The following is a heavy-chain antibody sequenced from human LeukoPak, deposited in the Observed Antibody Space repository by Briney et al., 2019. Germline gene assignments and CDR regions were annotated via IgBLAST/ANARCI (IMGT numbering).Heavy chain of an antibody. CDR3: ARASVSGYYRPAESFQH. V-gene: IGHV4-34*01. CDR2: INHSGST. Sequence: TTSETLSLTCAVYGGSFSGYYWSWIRQPPGKGLEWMGEINHSGSTNYNPSLKSRVTISVDTSKNQFSLKLSSVTAADTAVYSCARASVSGYYRPAESFQHWGQGTLVTVSS. J-gene: IGHJ1*01. D-gene: IGHD3-22*01. CDR1: GGSFSGYY.